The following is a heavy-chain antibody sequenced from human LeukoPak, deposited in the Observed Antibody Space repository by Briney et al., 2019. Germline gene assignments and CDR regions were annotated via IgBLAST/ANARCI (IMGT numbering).Heavy chain of an antibody. CDR1: GFTFSKYG. J-gene: IGHJ4*02. CDR2: ISDSGGRT. V-gene: IGHV3-23*01. D-gene: IGHD3-22*01. CDR3: AKRGVVIRVILVGFHKEAYYFDS. Sequence: GGSLRLSCVASGFTFSKYGMSWVRQAPGKGLEWVAGISDSGGRTNYADSVKGRFTISRDNPKNTLYLQMNSLRAEDTAVYFCAKRGVVIRVILVGFHKEAYYFDSWGQGALVTVSS.